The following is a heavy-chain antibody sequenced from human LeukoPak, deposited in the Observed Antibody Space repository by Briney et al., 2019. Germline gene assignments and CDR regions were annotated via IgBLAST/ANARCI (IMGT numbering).Heavy chain of an antibody. Sequence: PSETLSFTCTVSGGSISSYYWSWIRQPPGKGLEWIGYIYYSGSTNYNPSLKSRVTISVDTSKNQFSLKLSSVTAADTAVYYCARWSYGSGSSFDYWGQGTLVTVSS. CDR1: GGSISSYY. J-gene: IGHJ4*02. CDR2: IYYSGST. V-gene: IGHV4-59*01. D-gene: IGHD3-10*01. CDR3: ARWSYGSGSSFDY.